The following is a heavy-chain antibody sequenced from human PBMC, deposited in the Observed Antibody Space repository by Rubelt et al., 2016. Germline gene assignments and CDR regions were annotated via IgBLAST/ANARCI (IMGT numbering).Heavy chain of an antibody. Sequence: GEKPGASVKVSCKASGYTFTSYAMHWVRQAPGQRLEWMGWINAGNGNTNYAQKLQGRVTMTTDTSTSTAYMELRSLGSDDTAVYYCSRDEAYDSSGYYDGPFDYWGQGTLVTVSS. CDR1: GYTFTSYA. CDR3: SRDEAYDSSGYYDGPFDY. J-gene: IGHJ4*02. CDR2: INAGNGNT. D-gene: IGHD3-22*01. V-gene: IGHV1-3*01.